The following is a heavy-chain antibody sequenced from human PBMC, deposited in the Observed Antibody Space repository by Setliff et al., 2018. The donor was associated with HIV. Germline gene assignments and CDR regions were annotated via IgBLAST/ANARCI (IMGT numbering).Heavy chain of an antibody. D-gene: IGHD5-12*01. J-gene: IGHJ5*02. Sequence: ASVKVSCKASGGTFSRHAFSWVRQAPGQGLEWMGGIIPIFNTANYAQKFQGRVTITADGSTSTAYMELSSLRFEDTATYYCARDQATGYEKVWFSWIDPWGQGTLVTVS. CDR2: IIPIFNTA. CDR1: GGTFSRHA. V-gene: IGHV1-69*13. CDR3: ARDQATGYEKVWFSWIDP.